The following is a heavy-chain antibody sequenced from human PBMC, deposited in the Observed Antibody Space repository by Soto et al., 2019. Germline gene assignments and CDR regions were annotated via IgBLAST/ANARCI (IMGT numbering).Heavy chain of an antibody. CDR2: INHSGST. CDR3: ARGSGGRQGSSSLWSDRYYYYYGMDV. D-gene: IGHD6-6*01. CDR1: GGSFSNYY. J-gene: IGHJ6*02. V-gene: IGHV4-34*01. Sequence: PAETLSLTCAVYGGSFSNYYWSWIRQPPGKGLEWIGEINHSGSTNYNPSLKSRVTISGDTSKNQFSLKLSSVTAADTAVYYCARGSGGRQGSSSLWSDRYYYYYGMDVWGQGTTVTVSS.